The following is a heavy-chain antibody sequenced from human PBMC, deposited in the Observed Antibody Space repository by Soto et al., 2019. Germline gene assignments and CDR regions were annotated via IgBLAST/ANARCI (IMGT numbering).Heavy chain of an antibody. V-gene: IGHV4-31*03. CDR2: IYYSGST. Sequence: QVQLQESGPGLVKPSQTLSLTCTVSGGSISSGGYYWSWIRQHPRKGLEWIGYIYYSGSTYYNPSLKSRVTISVDTSKNQFSLKLSSVTAADTAVYYCARGGILWFGELLTPTFDYWGQGTLVTVSS. CDR1: GGSISSGGYY. J-gene: IGHJ4*02. CDR3: ARGGILWFGELLTPTFDY. D-gene: IGHD3-10*01.